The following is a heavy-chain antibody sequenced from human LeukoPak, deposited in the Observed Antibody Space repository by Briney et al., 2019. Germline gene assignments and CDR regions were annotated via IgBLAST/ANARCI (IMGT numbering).Heavy chain of an antibody. Sequence: SETLSLTCTVSGGSISSYYWSWIRQPAGKGLEWIGRIYTSGSTNYNPSLKSRVTMSVDTSKNQFSLKLSSVTAADTAVYYCARGHIVVVTATHADYYYYGMDVWGQGTTVTVSS. V-gene: IGHV4-4*07. CDR2: IYTSGST. D-gene: IGHD2-21*02. J-gene: IGHJ6*02. CDR3: ARGHIVVVTATHADYYYYGMDV. CDR1: GGSISSYY.